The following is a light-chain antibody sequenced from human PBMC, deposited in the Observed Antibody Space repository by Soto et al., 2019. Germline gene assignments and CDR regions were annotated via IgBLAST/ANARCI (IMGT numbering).Light chain of an antibody. Sequence: DIVLTQSPFTLSFSPVERSTLSFMASHIVNNYLALYQQKPCQAPRLLIYGASTRATGIPARFSGSGSGTEFTLTINSLQSEDFAVYYCQQYNNWPRTFGQGTKVDI. CDR2: GAS. CDR3: QQYNNWPRT. CDR1: HIVNNY. V-gene: IGKV3-15*01. J-gene: IGKJ1*01.